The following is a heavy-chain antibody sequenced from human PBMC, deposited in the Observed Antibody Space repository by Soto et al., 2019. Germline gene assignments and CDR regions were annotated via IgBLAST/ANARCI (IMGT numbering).Heavy chain of an antibody. D-gene: IGHD3-22*01. J-gene: IGHJ6*02. V-gene: IGHV1-3*01. CDR1: GYTFTSYA. CDR2: INAGNGNT. CDR3: ARGITMIVVPYYYYVMDV. Sequence: ASVKVSCKASGYTFTSYAMHWVRQAPGQRLEWMGWINAGNGNTKYSQKFQGRVTITRDTSASTAYMELSSLRSEDTAVYYCARGITMIVVPYYYYVMDVWGQRTTVTVSS.